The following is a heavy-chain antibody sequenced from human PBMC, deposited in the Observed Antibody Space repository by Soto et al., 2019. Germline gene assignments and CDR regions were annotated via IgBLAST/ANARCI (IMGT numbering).Heavy chain of an antibody. V-gene: IGHV3-21*01. D-gene: IGHD5-18*01. CDR1: GFTFSSYS. CDR3: ARDQPGYSYGYGLGY. J-gene: IGHJ4*02. CDR2: ISSSSSYI. Sequence: EVQLVESGGGLVKPGGSLRLSCAASGFTFSSYSMNWVRQAPGKVLEWVSSISSSSSYIYYADSVKGRFTISRDNAKNSLYLQMNSLRAADTAVYYCARDQPGYSYGYGLGYWGQGTLVTVSS.